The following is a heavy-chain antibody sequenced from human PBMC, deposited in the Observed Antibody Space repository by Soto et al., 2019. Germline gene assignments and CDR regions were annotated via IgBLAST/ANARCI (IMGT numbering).Heavy chain of an antibody. D-gene: IGHD3-9*01. CDR2: ISYDGSNK. CDR1: GFTFSSYG. CDR3: AKDLATYYDILTGYLSGDY. J-gene: IGHJ4*02. Sequence: GGSLRLSCAASGFTFSSYGMHWVRQAPGKGLEWVAVISYDGSNKYYADSVKGRFTISRDNSKNTLYLQMNSLRAEDTAVYYCAKDLATYYDILTGYLSGDYWGQGTLVTVAA. V-gene: IGHV3-30*18.